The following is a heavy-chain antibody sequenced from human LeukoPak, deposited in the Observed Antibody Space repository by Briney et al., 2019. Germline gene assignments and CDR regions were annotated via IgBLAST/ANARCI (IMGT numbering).Heavy chain of an antibody. CDR1: GFTFGSYA. D-gene: IGHD5-12*01. CDR2: ISTMSNYI. J-gene: IGHJ5*02. V-gene: IGHV3-21*01. CDR3: SRDRLGGLDL. Sequence: GGSLRLSCATSGFTFGSYAMTWVRQAPGKGLEWVSSISTMSNYIFYGDSVKGRFTISRDNPKNSVYLQMNSLRPEDTAVYYCSRDRLGGLDLWGQGTLVTVSS.